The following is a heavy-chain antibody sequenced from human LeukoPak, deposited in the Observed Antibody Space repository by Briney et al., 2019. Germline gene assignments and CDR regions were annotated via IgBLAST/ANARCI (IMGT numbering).Heavy chain of an antibody. D-gene: IGHD2-15*01. CDR1: GYTFTNYG. V-gene: IGHV1-18*04. J-gene: IGHJ6*04. Sequence: ASVKVSCKASGYTFTNYGISWVRQAPGQGLEWMGWFSAYNGNTNYAQKFQGRVTMTKDTSTDTAYMELRSLRSDDTAVYYCARRGSSCSGGSSYTPIGMDVWGKGTTVTVSS. CDR3: ARRGSSCSGGSSYTPIGMDV. CDR2: FSAYNGNT.